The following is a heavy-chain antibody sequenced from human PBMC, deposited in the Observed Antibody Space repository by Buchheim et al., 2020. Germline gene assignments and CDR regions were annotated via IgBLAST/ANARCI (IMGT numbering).Heavy chain of an antibody. Sequence: QVQLVESGGGVVQPGRSLRLSCAASGFTFSSYAMLWVRQAPGKGLEWVAVISYDGSNKYYADSVKGRFTISRDNSKNTLYLQMNSLRAEDTAVYYCARDSLEYQLLISGWFDPWGQGTL. D-gene: IGHD2-2*01. CDR3: ARDSLEYQLLISGWFDP. CDR1: GFTFSSYA. CDR2: ISYDGSNK. V-gene: IGHV3-30*04. J-gene: IGHJ5*02.